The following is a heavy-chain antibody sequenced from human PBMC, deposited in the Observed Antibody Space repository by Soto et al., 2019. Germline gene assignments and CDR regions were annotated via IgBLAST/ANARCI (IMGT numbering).Heavy chain of an antibody. CDR1: GGSISSGGYY. CDR3: ARGVLRYFDWSIISPYFDY. CDR2: IYYSGST. V-gene: IGHV4-31*03. J-gene: IGHJ4*02. D-gene: IGHD3-9*01. Sequence: SETLSLTCTVSGGSISSGGYYWSWIRQHPGKGLEWIGYIYYSGSTYYNPSLKSRVTISVDTSKTQFSLKLSSVTAADTAVYYCARGVLRYFDWSIISPYFDYWGQGTLVTVSS.